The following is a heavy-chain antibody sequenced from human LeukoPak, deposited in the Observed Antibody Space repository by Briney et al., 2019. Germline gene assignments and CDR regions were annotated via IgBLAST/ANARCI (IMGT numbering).Heavy chain of an antibody. D-gene: IGHD3-10*01. CDR1: GGSISSSSYY. V-gene: IGHV4-39*01. CDR2: IYYSGST. J-gene: IGHJ5*02. CDR3: ARHGAGPYGSGSYYSSRFDP. Sequence: PSETLSLTCTVSGGSISSSSYYWGWIRQPPGKGLEWIGSIYYSGSTYYNPSLKSRVTISVDTTKNQFSLKLSSVTAADTAVCYCARHGAGPYGSGSYYSSRFDPWGQGTLVTVSS.